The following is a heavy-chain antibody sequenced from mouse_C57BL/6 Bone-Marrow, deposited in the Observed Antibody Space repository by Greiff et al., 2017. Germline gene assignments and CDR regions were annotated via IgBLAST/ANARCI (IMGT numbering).Heavy chain of an antibody. V-gene: IGHV2-9*01. D-gene: IGHD1-1*02. CDR1: GFSLTSYG. CDR3: AKRSLWYFYAMDY. J-gene: IGHJ4*01. CDR2: IWGGGST. Sequence: VQLQQSGPGLVAPSQSLSITCTVSGFSLTSYGVDWVRQPPGKGLEWLGVIWGGGSTNYNSALLSRLSISTDNSKSQVFLKMNSLQTDDTAMYDCAKRSLWYFYAMDYWGQGTSVTVSS.